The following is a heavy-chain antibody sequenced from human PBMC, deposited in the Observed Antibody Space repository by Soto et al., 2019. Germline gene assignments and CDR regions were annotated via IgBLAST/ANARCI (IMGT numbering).Heavy chain of an antibody. CDR2: IFHSGST. Sequence: SETLSLTCTVSGGSINSGDYYWTWVRQPPGKGLEWIGNIFHSGSTYYTPSLQSRVTISLDTSKNHFSLKLSSVTPADTAVYYCARDRYYGSATYYNFYSGMDVWGQGTTVTVSS. CDR3: ARDRYYGSATYYNFYSGMDV. D-gene: IGHD3-10*01. J-gene: IGHJ6*02. CDR1: GGSINSGDYY. V-gene: IGHV4-30-4*01.